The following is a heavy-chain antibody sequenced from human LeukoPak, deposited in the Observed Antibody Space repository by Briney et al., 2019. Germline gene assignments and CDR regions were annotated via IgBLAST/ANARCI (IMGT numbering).Heavy chain of an antibody. J-gene: IGHJ5*02. V-gene: IGHV1-18*01. D-gene: IGHD2-21*01. CDR1: GYPFTTYG. Sequence: ASVKVSCKASGYPFTTYGFIWVRQAPGLGLEWMGWISANSGDTKYGQSFQGRVTMTTDTTTETAYMELRSMRFDDTAIYDRARTVGDRADPWGEGSLVTVSS. CDR2: ISANSGDT. CDR3: ARTVGDRADP.